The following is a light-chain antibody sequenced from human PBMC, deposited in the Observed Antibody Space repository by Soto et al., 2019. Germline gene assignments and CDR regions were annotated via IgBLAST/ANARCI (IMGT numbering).Light chain of an antibody. CDR1: QVINGW. CDR2: IRS. J-gene: IGKJ5*01. CDR3: LQANSFPIT. Sequence: DIQMTQSPTSVSASVGDRVTITCRASQVINGWVAWYQQKAGKAPKLLISIRSTLQSGVPSRFSASRSGTDFSLTISSLQPEDFATYFCLQANSFPITFGQGTRLEIK. V-gene: IGKV1-12*01.